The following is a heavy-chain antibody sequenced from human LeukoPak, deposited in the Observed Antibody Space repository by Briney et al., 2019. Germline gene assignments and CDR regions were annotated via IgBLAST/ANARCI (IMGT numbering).Heavy chain of an antibody. CDR1: GYSFTSYW. D-gene: IGHD3-10*01. CDR3: AASITMVRGVLDY. J-gene: IGHJ4*02. V-gene: IGHV5-51*01. CDR2: IYPGDSDT. Sequence: GESLKISCKGSGYSFTSYWIGWVRQMTGKGLEWMGIIYPGDSDTRYSPSFQGQVTISADKSISTAYLQWSSLKASDTAMYYCAASITMVRGVLDYWGQGTLVTASS.